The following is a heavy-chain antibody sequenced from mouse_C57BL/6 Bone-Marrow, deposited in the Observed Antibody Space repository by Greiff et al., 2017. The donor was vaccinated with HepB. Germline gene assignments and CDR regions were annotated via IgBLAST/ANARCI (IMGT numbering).Heavy chain of an antibody. CDR1: GYAFSSYW. CDR2: IYPGDGDT. CDR3: ASPRTDPARLAG. V-gene: IGHV1-80*01. Sequence: VQLQQSGAELVKPGDSVKISCKASGYAFSSYWMNWVQQRPGKGLEWVGQIYPGDGDTNYNGKFKGKATLTAVNSSSTAYMQLSSLTSEDAAVYFCASPRTDPARLAGWGQGTLVTVSA. D-gene: IGHD2-10*02. J-gene: IGHJ3*01.